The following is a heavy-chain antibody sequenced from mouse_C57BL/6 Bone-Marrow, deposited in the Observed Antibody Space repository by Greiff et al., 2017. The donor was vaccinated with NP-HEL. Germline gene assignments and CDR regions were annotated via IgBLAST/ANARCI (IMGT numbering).Heavy chain of an antibody. CDR2: IWRGGST. J-gene: IGHJ1*03. Sequence: VKLQQSGPGLVQPSQSLSITCTVSGFSLTSYGVHWVRQSPGKGLEWLGVIWRGGSTDYNAAFMSRLSITKDNSKSQVFFKMNSLQANDTAIYDCAKKGDYDVGYWYFDVWGTGTTVTVSS. CDR3: AKKGDYDVGYWYFDV. CDR1: GFSLTSYG. V-gene: IGHV2-5*01. D-gene: IGHD2-4*01.